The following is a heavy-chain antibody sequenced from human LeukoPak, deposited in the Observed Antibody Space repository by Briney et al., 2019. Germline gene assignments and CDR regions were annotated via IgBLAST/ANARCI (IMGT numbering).Heavy chain of an antibody. CDR2: INPNSGGT. J-gene: IGHJ4*02. Sequence: GASVKVSCKASGYTFTGYYMQWVRQAPGQGPEWMGWINPNSGGTNYAQKFQGRVTMTRDTSISTAYMELSRLRSDDTAVYYCARDFEVVTAIPWYFDYWGQGTLVTVSS. CDR1: GYTFTGYY. D-gene: IGHD2-21*02. V-gene: IGHV1-2*02. CDR3: ARDFEVVTAIPWYFDY.